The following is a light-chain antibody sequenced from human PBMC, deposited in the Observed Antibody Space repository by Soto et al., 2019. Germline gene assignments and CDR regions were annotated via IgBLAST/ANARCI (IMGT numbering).Light chain of an antibody. CDR3: MQALQTPCT. J-gene: IGKJ2*02. Sequence: DIVMTQSPLSLPVTPGEPASISCRSSQSLLYSNGYNYLDWYLQKPGQSPHLLIYLGSNRASGVPDRFSASGSGIDFTLKISRVEAEDVGVYYCMQALQTPCTFGQGTKLEIK. CDR2: LGS. V-gene: IGKV2-28*01. CDR1: QSLLYSNGYNY.